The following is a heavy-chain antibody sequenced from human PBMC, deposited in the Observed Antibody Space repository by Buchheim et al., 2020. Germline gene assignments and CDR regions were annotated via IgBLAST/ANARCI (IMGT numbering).Heavy chain of an antibody. V-gene: IGHV3-33*01. CDR2: IWYDGSNK. D-gene: IGHD2-2*01. CDR3: ARESHCSSTSCYWNYYYYGMDV. Sequence: QVQLVESGGGVVQPGRSLRLSCAASGFTFSSYGMHWVRQAPGKGLEWVAVIWYDGSNKYYADSVKGRFTISRDNSKKTLYLQMNSLRAEDTAVYYCARESHCSSTSCYWNYYYYGMDVWGQGTT. CDR1: GFTFSSYG. J-gene: IGHJ6*02.